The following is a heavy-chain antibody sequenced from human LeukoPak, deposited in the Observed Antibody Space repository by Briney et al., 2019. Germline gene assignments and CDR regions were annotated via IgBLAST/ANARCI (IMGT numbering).Heavy chain of an antibody. CDR1: GFTFSSYE. Sequence: PGGSLRLYCAASGFTFSSYEMNWVRQAPGKGLEWVSYISSSGSTIYYADSVKGRFTISRDNAKNSLYLQMNSLRAEDTAVYYCARAPSYSSSWRDYFDYWGQGTLVTVSS. CDR3: ARAPSYSSSWRDYFDY. CDR2: ISSSGSTI. D-gene: IGHD6-13*01. V-gene: IGHV3-48*03. J-gene: IGHJ4*02.